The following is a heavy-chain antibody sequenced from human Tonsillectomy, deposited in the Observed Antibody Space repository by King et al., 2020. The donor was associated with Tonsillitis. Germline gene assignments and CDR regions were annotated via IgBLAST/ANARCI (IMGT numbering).Heavy chain of an antibody. J-gene: IGHJ5*02. CDR3: ASTTLDYGDFWFDP. Sequence: LQLQESGPGLVKPSETLSLTCTVSGASISSSDYYWGWIRQPPGKGLEWIGNIYFIESTYYNPSLKSRVTKSVDTSKNQFSLKLSSVTAADTAVYFCASTTLDYGDFWFDPWGQGTLVTVSS. V-gene: IGHV4-39*01. CDR1: GASISSSDYY. D-gene: IGHD4-17*01. CDR2: IYFIEST.